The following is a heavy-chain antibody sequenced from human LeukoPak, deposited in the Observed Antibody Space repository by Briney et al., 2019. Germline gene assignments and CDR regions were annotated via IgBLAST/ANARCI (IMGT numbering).Heavy chain of an antibody. CDR2: ITVYNGNT. V-gene: IGHV1-18*01. D-gene: IGHD4-17*01. CDR1: GYTFTSYP. CDR3: AGGYDYGDYVGDFDY. Sequence: ASVKVPCKASGYTFTSYPISWVRQAPGQGLEWMGWITVYNGNTNYAQKLQGRVTMTTDTSTSTAYMELRSLRSDDTAVYYCAGGYDYGDYVGDFDYWGQGTLVTVSS. J-gene: IGHJ4*02.